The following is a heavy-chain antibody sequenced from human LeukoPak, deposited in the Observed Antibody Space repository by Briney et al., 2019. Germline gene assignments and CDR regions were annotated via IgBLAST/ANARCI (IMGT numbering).Heavy chain of an antibody. Sequence: PGGSLRLSCAVSGFTFSNAWMSWVRQAPGKGLEWVGRIKDGGTTDYGAPVKGRFTISRDNSKNTLYLQMNSLRAEDTAAYYCAKDRTRLLWFGEFNYWGQGTLVTVSS. CDR3: AKDRTRLLWFGEFNY. V-gene: IGHV3-15*01. CDR1: GFTFSNAW. D-gene: IGHD3-10*01. J-gene: IGHJ4*02. CDR2: IKDGGTT.